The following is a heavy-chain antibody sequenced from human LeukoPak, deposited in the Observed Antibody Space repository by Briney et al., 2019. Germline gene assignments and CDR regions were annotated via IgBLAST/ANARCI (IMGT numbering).Heavy chain of an antibody. CDR1: GFAFSSYA. CDR2: ISGSGGST. V-gene: IGHV3-23*01. CDR3: AKSNCSGGSCYDPFS. Sequence: GGSLRLSCAASGFAFSSYAMSWVRQAPGKGLEWVSAISGSGGSTYYADSVKGRFTISRDNSKNTLYLQMNSLRAEDTAVYYCAKSNCSGGSCYDPFSWGQGTLVTVSS. J-gene: IGHJ4*02. D-gene: IGHD2-15*01.